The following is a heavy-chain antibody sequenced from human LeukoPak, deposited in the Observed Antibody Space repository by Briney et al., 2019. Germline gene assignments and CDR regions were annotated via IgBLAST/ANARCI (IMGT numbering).Heavy chain of an antibody. CDR2: INPSGGST. CDR1: GYTFTSYY. CDR3: ARSAHIVVVPADAFDI. D-gene: IGHD2-2*01. Sequence: ASVKVSCKASGYTFTSYYMHWERQAPGQGLEWMGIINPSGGSTSYAQKFQGRVTMTRDTSTRTVYMELSSLRSEDTAVYYCARSAHIVVVPADAFDIWGQGTMVTVSS. J-gene: IGHJ3*02. V-gene: IGHV1-46*01.